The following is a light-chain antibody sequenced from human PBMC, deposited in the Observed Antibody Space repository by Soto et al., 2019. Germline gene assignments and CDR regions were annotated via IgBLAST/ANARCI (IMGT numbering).Light chain of an antibody. Sequence: EIVLTQSPGTLSLSPGERATLSCRASQSVSSSYLAWYQHKPGQAPRLLISGTSSRATGIPDRFSGSGAGTDFTFTISRLEPEDFAVYYCQQYGTTPWTFGQGTKVDIK. CDR2: GTS. V-gene: IGKV3-20*01. CDR3: QQYGTTPWT. CDR1: QSVSSSY. J-gene: IGKJ1*01.